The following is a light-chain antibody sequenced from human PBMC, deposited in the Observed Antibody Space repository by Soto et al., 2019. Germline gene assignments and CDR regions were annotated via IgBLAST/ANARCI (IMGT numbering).Light chain of an antibody. CDR1: QSVSSN. CDR2: VAS. V-gene: IGKV3-15*01. CDR3: QQYNVWPVT. J-gene: IGKJ4*01. Sequence: EIVMTQSPATLSVSPGERATLSCRPSQSVSSNLAWYQQKPGQTPKLLIYVASTRATGIPARFSGSGSGTEFALTGRSRQSEDVAVYYCQQYNVWPVTFGGGTKVEFK.